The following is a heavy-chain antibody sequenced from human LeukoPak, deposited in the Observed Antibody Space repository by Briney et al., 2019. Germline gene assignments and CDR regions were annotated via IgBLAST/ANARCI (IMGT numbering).Heavy chain of an antibody. CDR3: AQTGPTGGFCSSTSRYGVDY. CDR1: GFTFSSYA. Sequence: GGSLRLSCAASGFTFSSYAMSWVRQAPGKGPEWVSSISDSGGSTYYADSVKGRFTISRDNPKNTLYLQIDTLRAEDTAVYYCAQTGPTGGFCSSTSRYGVDYWGQGTLVTVSS. CDR2: ISDSGGST. D-gene: IGHD2-2*01. V-gene: IGHV3-23*01. J-gene: IGHJ4*02.